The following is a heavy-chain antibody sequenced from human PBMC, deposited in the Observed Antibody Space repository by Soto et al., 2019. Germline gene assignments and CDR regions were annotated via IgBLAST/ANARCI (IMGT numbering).Heavy chain of an antibody. D-gene: IGHD2-21*01. CDR2: ISEDGSEE. Sequence: EVQLVESGGGLVQPGGSLRLSCEVSGFAFSSYWMNWVRQAPGEGLEWVASISEDGSEEYYVDSVKGRFTISRDRSLSLQMNSLRVEDTAVSYCARAPQVITPHYGRDVSGQGTTVIVSS. V-gene: IGHV3-7*05. J-gene: IGHJ6*02. CDR1: GFAFSSYW. CDR3: ARAPQVITPHYGRDV.